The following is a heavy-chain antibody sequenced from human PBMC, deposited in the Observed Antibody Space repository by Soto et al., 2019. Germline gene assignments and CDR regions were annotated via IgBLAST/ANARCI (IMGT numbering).Heavy chain of an antibody. D-gene: IGHD2-15*01. CDR1: GFTFSHPA. Sequence: GGSLRLSCSGSGFTFSHPALYWVRQAPGKGLRYVSTISGNGGNTHYAASVRGRFTISRDNSKNTVFLQMSGLGVADSAVYYCVKVSGYCTGGSCFSYFDYWGEGALVTVSS. J-gene: IGHJ4*02. CDR3: VKVSGYCTGGSCFSYFDY. CDR2: ISGNGGNT. V-gene: IGHV3-64D*06.